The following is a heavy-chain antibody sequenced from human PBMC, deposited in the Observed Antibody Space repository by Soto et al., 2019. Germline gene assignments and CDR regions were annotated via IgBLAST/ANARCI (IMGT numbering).Heavy chain of an antibody. CDR3: ARDLPGGRLEWSLPPRDNWFDP. J-gene: IGHJ5*02. D-gene: IGHD3-3*01. CDR2: ISVYNGNT. Sequence: QVQLVQSGAEVKKPGASVKVSCKASGYTFTSYGINWVRQAPGQGLEWMGWISVYNGNTNYAQKLQGRVTMTTDTSTSTAYMELRSLRSDDTAVYYCARDLPGGRLEWSLPPRDNWFDPWGQGTLVTVSS. V-gene: IGHV1-18*01. CDR1: GYTFTSYG.